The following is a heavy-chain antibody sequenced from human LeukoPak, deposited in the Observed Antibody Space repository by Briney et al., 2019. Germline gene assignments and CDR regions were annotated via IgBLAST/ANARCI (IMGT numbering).Heavy chain of an antibody. V-gene: IGHV3-7*01. D-gene: IGHD3-10*01. Sequence: PGGSLRLSCAASGFSFTTYWMSWVRQAPGKGLEWVASINQGEAEKYYVDSVKGRFTISRDIAKQSVFLQMTSLRVEDTAVYYCARLSAMVRGPEDIFYFEYWGLGTLVTVSS. CDR2: INQGEAEK. CDR1: GFSFTTYW. J-gene: IGHJ4*02. CDR3: ARLSAMVRGPEDIFYFEY.